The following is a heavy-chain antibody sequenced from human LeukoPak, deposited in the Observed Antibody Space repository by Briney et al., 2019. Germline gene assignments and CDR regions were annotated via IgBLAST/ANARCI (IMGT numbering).Heavy chain of an antibody. CDR2: ISGSGGST. V-gene: IGHV3-23*01. J-gene: IGHJ4*02. CDR1: GFTFSSYA. Sequence: GGSLRLSCAASGFTFSSYAMSWVRQAPGKGLEWVSAISGSGGSTYYADSVKGRVTISRDNSKNTLYLQMNSLRAEDKAVYYCAKGRYSSSWYLGQYYFDYWGQGTLVTVSS. D-gene: IGHD6-13*01. CDR3: AKGRYSSSWYLGQYYFDY.